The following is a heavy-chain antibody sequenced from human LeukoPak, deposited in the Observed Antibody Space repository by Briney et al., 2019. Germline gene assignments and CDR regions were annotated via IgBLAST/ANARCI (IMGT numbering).Heavy chain of an antibody. CDR2: ISYDGNNQ. D-gene: IGHD2-15*01. Sequence: PGGSLRLSCAASGFTFSSYAMHWARQAPGKGLEWVAFISYDGNNQYYADSVKGRFTISRDNSKNTLYLQMNNLRAEDTAIYYCARVGSRYCSGANCYDGFWGQGTLVSVSS. J-gene: IGHJ4*02. V-gene: IGHV3-30-3*01. CDR1: GFTFSSYA. CDR3: ARVGSRYCSGANCYDGF.